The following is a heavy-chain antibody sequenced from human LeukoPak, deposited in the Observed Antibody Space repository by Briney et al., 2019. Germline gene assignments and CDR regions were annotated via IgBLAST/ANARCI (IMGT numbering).Heavy chain of an antibody. CDR1: GGTFSSYT. V-gene: IGHV1-69*02. CDR2: IIPILGIA. CDR3: ASERITMVRGVLLGRFDP. D-gene: IGHD3-10*01. J-gene: IGHJ5*02. Sequence: SSVKVSCKASGGTFSSYTISWVRQAPGQGLEWMGRIIPILGIAKYAQKFQGRVTITADKSTSTAYMELSSLRSEDTAVYYCASERITMVRGVLLGRFDPWGQGTLVTVSS.